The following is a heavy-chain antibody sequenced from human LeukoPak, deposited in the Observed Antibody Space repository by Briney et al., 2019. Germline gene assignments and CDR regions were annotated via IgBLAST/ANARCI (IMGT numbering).Heavy chain of an antibody. V-gene: IGHV1-69*01. J-gene: IGHJ3*02. Sequence: SVKVSCKASGGTFSSYAISWVRQAPGQGLEWMGGIIPIFGTANYAQKFQGRVTITADESTSTAYRELSSLRSGDTAVYYCARPVGSKDAFDIWGQGTMVTVSS. D-gene: IGHD1-26*01. CDR1: GGTFSSYA. CDR2: IIPIFGTA. CDR3: ARPVGSKDAFDI.